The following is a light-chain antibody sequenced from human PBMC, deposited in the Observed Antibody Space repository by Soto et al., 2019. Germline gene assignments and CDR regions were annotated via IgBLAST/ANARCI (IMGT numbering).Light chain of an antibody. V-gene: IGKV1-9*01. CDR2: AAS. Sequence: IQLTQSPSSLSASVGDRVTITCRASQGISSSLAWYQQKPGRAPNLLIYAASTLQRGVPSRFSGSGSGTDFTLTISSPQPEDLATCYCLQVNSYPRTFGQGTKVEIK. J-gene: IGKJ1*01. CDR1: QGISSS. CDR3: LQVNSYPRT.